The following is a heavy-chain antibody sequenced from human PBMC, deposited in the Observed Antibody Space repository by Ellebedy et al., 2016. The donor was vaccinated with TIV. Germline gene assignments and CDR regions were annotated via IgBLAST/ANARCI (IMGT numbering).Heavy chain of an antibody. CDR2: INAYNGNT. CDR1: GYTFTNYG. V-gene: IGHV1-18*01. Sequence: ASVKVSXXASGYTFTNYGITWVRQAPGQGLEWMGWINAYNGNTNYAQSLQGRVTMTTDTSTSTAYMELTSLTSDDTAVYYCARTIGTTVVATASDYWGQGTLVSVSS. CDR3: ARTIGTTVVATASDY. J-gene: IGHJ4*02. D-gene: IGHD2-21*02.